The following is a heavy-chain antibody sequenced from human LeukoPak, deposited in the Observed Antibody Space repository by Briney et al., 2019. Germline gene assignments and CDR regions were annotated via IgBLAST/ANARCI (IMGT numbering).Heavy chain of an antibody. J-gene: IGHJ4*02. Sequence: SAPLSLTCTVSGGSISSYYWSWIRQPPGKGLEWIGYIYYSGSTNYNPSLKSRVTISVDTSKNQFSLKLSSVTAADTAVYYCARVNSYGSAFDYWGQGTLVTVSS. CDR3: ARVNSYGSAFDY. CDR1: GGSISSYY. D-gene: IGHD5-18*01. CDR2: IYYSGST. V-gene: IGHV4-59*01.